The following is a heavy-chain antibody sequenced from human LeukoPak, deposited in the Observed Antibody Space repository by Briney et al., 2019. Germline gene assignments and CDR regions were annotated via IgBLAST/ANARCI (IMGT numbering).Heavy chain of an antibody. CDR1: GFPFDDYG. V-gene: IGHV3-20*04. CDR3: ARGGKTTFGYYYYYMDV. CDR2: INWNGGST. D-gene: IGHD4-23*01. J-gene: IGHJ6*03. Sequence: GGSLRLSCAASGFPFDDYGMSWVRQAPGKGLEWVSGINWNGGSTGYADSVKGRFTISRDNAKNSLYLQMNSLRAEDTALYYCARGGKTTFGYYYYYMDVWGKGTTVTVSS.